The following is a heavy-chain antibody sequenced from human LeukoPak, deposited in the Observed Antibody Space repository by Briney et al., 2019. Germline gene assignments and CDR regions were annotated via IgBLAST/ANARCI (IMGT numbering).Heavy chain of an antibody. D-gene: IGHD3-22*01. CDR3: ARGGPDYYDSSGPLN. CDR1: GGSFSGYY. V-gene: IGHV4-34*01. CDR2: INHSGST. Sequence: PSETLSLTCAVYGGSFSGYYWSWIRQPPGKGLEWIGEINHSGSTNYNPSLKSRVTISVDTSKNQFSLKPSSVTAADTAVYYCARGGPDYYDSSGPLNWGQGTLVTVSS. J-gene: IGHJ4*02.